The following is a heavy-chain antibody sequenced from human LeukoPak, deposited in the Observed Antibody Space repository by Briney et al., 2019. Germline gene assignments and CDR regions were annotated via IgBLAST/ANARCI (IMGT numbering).Heavy chain of an antibody. Sequence: GGSLRLSCAASGFTFSSYGMHWVRQAPGKGLEWVAFMRYDGSNKYYADSVKGRFTISRDNSKNTLYLQMNSLRAEDTAVYYCAIALRFLEWLDHYYYMDVWGKGTTVTVSS. D-gene: IGHD3-3*01. V-gene: IGHV3-30*02. J-gene: IGHJ6*03. CDR2: MRYDGSNK. CDR3: AIALRFLEWLDHYYYMDV. CDR1: GFTFSSYG.